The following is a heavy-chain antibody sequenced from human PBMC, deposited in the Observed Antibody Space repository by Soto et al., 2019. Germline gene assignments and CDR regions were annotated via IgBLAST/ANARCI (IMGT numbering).Heavy chain of an antibody. D-gene: IGHD3-22*01. V-gene: IGHV1-69*13. J-gene: IGHJ6*02. CDR1: GGTFSSYA. Sequence: SVKVSCKASGGTFSSYAISWVRQAPGQGLEWMGGIIPIFGTANYAQKFQGRVTITADESTSTAYREMSSLRSEDTAVYYCARVRDYYDSSGYYNYYYYGMDVWGQGTTVTVSS. CDR2: IIPIFGTA. CDR3: ARVRDYYDSSGYYNYYYYGMDV.